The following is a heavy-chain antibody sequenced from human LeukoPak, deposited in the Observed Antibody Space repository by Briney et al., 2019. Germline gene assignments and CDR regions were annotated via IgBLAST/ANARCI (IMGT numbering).Heavy chain of an antibody. J-gene: IGHJ6*02. CDR1: GATFSSYA. V-gene: IGHV1-69*04. CDR3: ASLAARSDYYYYGMDV. CDR2: IIPIFGIA. Sequence: ASVKLSCKASGATFSSYAISWVRQAPGQGLEWRGRIIPIFGIANYAQKFQGRVTITADKSTSTAYMELSSLRSEDTAVYYCASLAARSDYYYYGMDVWGQGTTVTVSS. D-gene: IGHD6-6*01.